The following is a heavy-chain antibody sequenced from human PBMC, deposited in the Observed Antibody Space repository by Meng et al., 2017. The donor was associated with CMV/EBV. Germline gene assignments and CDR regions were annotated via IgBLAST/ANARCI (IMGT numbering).Heavy chain of an antibody. Sequence: QVQLQESGPGLVKPSETLSLTCPVSGGSISSYYWSWIRQPPGKGLEWIGYIYYSGSTNYNPSLKSRVTISVDTSKNQFSLKLSSVTAADTAVYYCARLHPLSYCTNGVCSGPWFDPWGQGTLVTVSS. CDR3: ARLHPLSYCTNGVCSGPWFDP. J-gene: IGHJ5*02. D-gene: IGHD2-8*01. CDR2: IYYSGST. CDR1: GGSISSYY. V-gene: IGHV4-59*01.